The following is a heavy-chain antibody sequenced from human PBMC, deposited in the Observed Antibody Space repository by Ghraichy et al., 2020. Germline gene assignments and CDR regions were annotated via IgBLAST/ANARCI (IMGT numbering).Heavy chain of an antibody. CDR3: ARDSTPHGYYYYYYMDV. Sequence: ETLSLTCTVSGGFISSYYWSWIRQPPGKGLEWIGYIYYSGSTNYNPSLKSRVTISVDTSKNQFSLKLSSVTAADTAVYYCARDSTPHGYYYYYYMDVWGKGTTVTVSS. V-gene: IGHV4-59*01. CDR2: IYYSGST. CDR1: GGFISSYY. J-gene: IGHJ6*03.